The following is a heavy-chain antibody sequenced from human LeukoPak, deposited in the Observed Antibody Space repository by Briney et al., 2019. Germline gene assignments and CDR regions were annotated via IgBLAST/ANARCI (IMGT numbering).Heavy chain of an antibody. J-gene: IGHJ3*02. CDR2: ISGSGGST. CDR1: GFTFSSYA. D-gene: IGHD6-19*01. CDR3: AKDQGSSGWYSFLGYAFDI. V-gene: IGHV3-23*01. Sequence: GGSLRLSCAASGFTFSSYAMSWVRQAPGKGLEWVSAISGSGGSTYYADSVKGRFTISRDNSKNTLYLQMNSLRAEDTAVYYCAKDQGSSGWYSFLGYAFDIWGQGTMVTVSS.